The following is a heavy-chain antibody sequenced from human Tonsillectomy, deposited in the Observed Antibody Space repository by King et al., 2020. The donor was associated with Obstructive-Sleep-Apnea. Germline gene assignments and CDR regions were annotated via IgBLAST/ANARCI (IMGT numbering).Heavy chain of an antibody. D-gene: IGHD3-9*01. V-gene: IGHV3-48*04. CDR3: ARARYSDY. J-gene: IGHJ4*02. CDR1: GFTFISYS. CDR2: ISCSGTI. Sequence: VQLVESGGGLVQPGGSLRLSCAASGFTFISYSMNWVRQAPGKGLEWVSYISCSGTIYYADSVKGRFTISRDNANNSLYLQMSSLRAEDTAVYYCARARYSDYWGQGTLVTVSS.